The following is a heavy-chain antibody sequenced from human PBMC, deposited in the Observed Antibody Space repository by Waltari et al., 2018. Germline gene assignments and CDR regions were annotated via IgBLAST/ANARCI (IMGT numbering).Heavy chain of an antibody. CDR1: GFTVSNNY. CDR3: STRHY. J-gene: IGHJ4*02. CDR2: IYSGGTT. Sequence: PGGSLRLSCAASGFTVSNNYMSWVRQAPGKGLEWVSLIYSGGTTYYADSVKGRFTISRDKSNNTLYLQMNSLRAEDTSVYYCSTRHYWGQGTLVTVSS. V-gene: IGHV3-66*01.